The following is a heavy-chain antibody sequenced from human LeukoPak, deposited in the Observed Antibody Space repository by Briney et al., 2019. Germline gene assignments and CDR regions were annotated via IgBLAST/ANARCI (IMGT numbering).Heavy chain of an antibody. D-gene: IGHD1-26*01. CDR3: ARARIVGAQRLRDAFDI. CDR1: GFSFSNYE. CDR2: ISTTGRTI. J-gene: IGHJ3*02. Sequence: GGSLRLSCAASGFSFSNYEMNWVRQAPGKGLEWVSYISTTGRTIYYADFVRGRFTISRDNARNSPFLQMNSLRAEDTAVYYCARARIVGAQRLRDAFDIWGQGTMVTVSS. V-gene: IGHV3-48*03.